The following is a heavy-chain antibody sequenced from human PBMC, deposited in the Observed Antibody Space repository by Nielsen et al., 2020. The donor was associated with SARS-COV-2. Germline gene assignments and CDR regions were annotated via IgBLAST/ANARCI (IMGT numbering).Heavy chain of an antibody. D-gene: IGHD1/OR15-1a*01. CDR3: ARDRRTGGCFDS. Sequence: SETLSLTCSVSGASINSRDYYWGWFRQSPGEGLQWTGSIFYTGNTYNNPSLESRLSMSIDPSTTQYSLRLTSLTAADTAVYYCARDRRTGGCFDSWGPGILVTVSS. CDR2: IFYTGNT. V-gene: IGHV4-39*07. CDR1: GASINSRDYY. J-gene: IGHJ4*02.